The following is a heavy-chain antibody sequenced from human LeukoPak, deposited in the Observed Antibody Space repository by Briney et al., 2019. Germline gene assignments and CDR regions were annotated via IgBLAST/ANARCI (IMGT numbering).Heavy chain of an antibody. J-gene: IGHJ4*02. V-gene: IGHV4-39*01. Sequence: PSETLSLTCTVSGDSISSSSYYWGWLRQPPGKGLEWIGTIHSGGNTYYNPSLKSRVTISVDTSKNQLSVKLYSVTAADTAVYFCARPAGWLPRYYFEYWGQGTLVIVSS. CDR2: IHSGGNT. CDR3: ARPAGWLPRYYFEY. CDR1: GDSISSSSYY. D-gene: IGHD5-24*01.